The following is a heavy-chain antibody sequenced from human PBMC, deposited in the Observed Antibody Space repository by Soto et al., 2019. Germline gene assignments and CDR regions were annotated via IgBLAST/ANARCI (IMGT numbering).Heavy chain of an antibody. V-gene: IGHV4-59*08. Sequence: SGTLSLTCTVSGGSISSYYWGWIRQPPGKGLEWIGYIYYSGSTNYNPSLKSRVTISVDTSKNQFSLKLSSVTAADTAVYYCASPKIAFYNWFDPWGQGTLVTVS. J-gene: IGHJ5*02. CDR1: GGSISSYY. CDR3: ASPKIAFYNWFDP. CDR2: IYYSGST. D-gene: IGHD3-3*02.